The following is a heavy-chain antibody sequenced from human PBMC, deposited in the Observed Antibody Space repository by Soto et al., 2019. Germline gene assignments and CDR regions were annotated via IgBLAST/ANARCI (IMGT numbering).Heavy chain of an antibody. CDR3: ARVGPRIAAAGSYFDY. J-gene: IGHJ4*02. Sequence: QVQLQESGPGLVKPSQTLSLICTVSVGSISSGGYYWSWIRQHPGMGLELIGYIYYSGSTYYNPSLKSRVTISVDTSKNQFALKLSSVTAADTAVYYCARVGPRIAAAGSYFDYWGQGTLVTVSS. D-gene: IGHD6-13*01. V-gene: IGHV4-31*03. CDR2: IYYSGST. CDR1: VGSISSGGYY.